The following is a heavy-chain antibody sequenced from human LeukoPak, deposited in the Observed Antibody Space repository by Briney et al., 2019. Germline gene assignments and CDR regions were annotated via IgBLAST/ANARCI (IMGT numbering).Heavy chain of an antibody. D-gene: IGHD3-22*01. CDR3: ARSPYYYDSSGYRPFGNNYYMDV. CDR1: GYSISSGYY. Sequence: SETLSLTCTVSGYSISSGYYWGWLRQPPGKGLEWIGSIYHSGSTYYNPSLKSRVTISVDTSKNQFSLKLSSVTAADTAVYYCARSPYYYDSSGYRPFGNNYYMDVWGKGTTVTISS. V-gene: IGHV4-38-2*02. J-gene: IGHJ6*03. CDR2: IYHSGST.